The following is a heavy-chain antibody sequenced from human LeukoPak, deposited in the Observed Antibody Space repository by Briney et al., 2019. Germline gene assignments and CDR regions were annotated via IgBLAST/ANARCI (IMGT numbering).Heavy chain of an antibody. CDR3: ARDDGLRTLDY. J-gene: IGHJ4*02. V-gene: IGHV3-48*03. Sequence: GGSLRLSCAASGFTFSSYEMNWVRQAPGKGLEWVSYISSSGSTIYYADSVKGRFTISRDNAKNSLYLQMNSLRAEDTAVYYCARDDGLRTLDYWGQGTLVTVSS. CDR2: ISSSGSTI. D-gene: IGHD4-17*01. CDR1: GFTFSSYE.